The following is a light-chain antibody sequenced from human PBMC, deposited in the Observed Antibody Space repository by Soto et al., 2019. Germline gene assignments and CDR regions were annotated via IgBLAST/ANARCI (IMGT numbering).Light chain of an antibody. CDR2: GAS. Sequence: EIVMTQSPATLSVSPGERATLSCRASQSVSSNLAWYQQKPGQAPRLLIYGASTRATGIPARFSGSGSGTEFTLTISSLQSEDFAVYYCQQYNTWLWTLGQGTKV. CDR3: QQYNTWLWT. CDR1: QSVSSN. J-gene: IGKJ1*01. V-gene: IGKV3-15*01.